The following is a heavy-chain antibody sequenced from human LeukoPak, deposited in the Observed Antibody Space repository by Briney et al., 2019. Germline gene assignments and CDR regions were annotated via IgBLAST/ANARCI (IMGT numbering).Heavy chain of an antibody. J-gene: IGHJ4*02. CDR1: GYTFTSYD. Sequence: GASVTVSCKASGYTFTSYDISWVRQAPGQGLEWMGWITPYNGNTNYAHNLRDRVTMTTDTSTTTAYLELRSLTSDDTAIYYCAREAAAGVYFEYWGQGTLVTVSS. D-gene: IGHD6-13*01. CDR3: AREAAAGVYFEY. CDR2: ITPYNGNT. V-gene: IGHV1-18*01.